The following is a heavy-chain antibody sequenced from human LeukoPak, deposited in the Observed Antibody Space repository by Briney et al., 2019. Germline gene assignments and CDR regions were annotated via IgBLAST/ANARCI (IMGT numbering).Heavy chain of an antibody. J-gene: IGHJ4*02. CDR2: ISSSSSTI. CDR3: ARDQHGSGNYKCYFDY. V-gene: IGHV3-48*03. CDR1: GFTFSSYE. Sequence: GGSLRLSCAAFGFTFSSYEMNWVRRAPGKGLEWISYISSSSSTIYYADSVKGRFTISRDNAKNSLYLQMNSLRVEDTAVYYCARDQHGSGNYKCYFDYWGQGTLVTVSS. D-gene: IGHD3-10*01.